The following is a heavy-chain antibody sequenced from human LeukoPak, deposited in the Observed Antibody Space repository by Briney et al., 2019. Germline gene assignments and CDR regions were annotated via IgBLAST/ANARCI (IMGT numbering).Heavy chain of an antibody. CDR3: ARKKTYGDY. V-gene: IGHV1-2*02. CDR2: INPNSGGT. Sequence: ASVKVSCKASGYTFTGYYMHWVRQAPGQGLEWMGWINPNSGGTNYAQKFQGRVTMTTDTSTSTAYMELRSLRSDDTAVYYCARKKTYGDYWGQGTLVTVSS. D-gene: IGHD3-10*01. CDR1: GYTFTGYY. J-gene: IGHJ4*02.